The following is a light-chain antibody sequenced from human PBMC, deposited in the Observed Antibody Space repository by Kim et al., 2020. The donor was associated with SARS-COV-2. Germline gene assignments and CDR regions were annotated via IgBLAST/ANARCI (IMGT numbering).Light chain of an antibody. Sequence: QSALTQPRSVSGSPGQSVTISCTGTSSDVGGYNYVSWYQQHPGKAPKLMIYDVSKRPSGVPDRFSGSKSGNMASLTISGLQAEDEADYYCCSYAGSYTRVFGGGTQLTVL. CDR2: DVS. CDR3: CSYAGSYTRV. J-gene: IGLJ3*02. CDR1: SSDVGGYNY. V-gene: IGLV2-11*01.